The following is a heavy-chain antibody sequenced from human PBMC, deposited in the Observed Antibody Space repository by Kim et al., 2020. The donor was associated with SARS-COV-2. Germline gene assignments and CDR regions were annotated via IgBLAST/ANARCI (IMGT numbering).Heavy chain of an antibody. CDR3: ARASALTIFGMVGEIDY. CDR1: GGSISSGGYY. Sequence: SETLSLTCTVSGGSISSGGYYWSWIRQHPGKGLEWIGYIYYSGSTYYNPSLKSRVTISVDTSKNQFSLKLSSVTAADTAVYYCARASALTIFGMVGEIDYWGQATLVTVSS. J-gene: IGHJ4*02. CDR2: IYYSGST. V-gene: IGHV4-31*03. D-gene: IGHD3-3*01.